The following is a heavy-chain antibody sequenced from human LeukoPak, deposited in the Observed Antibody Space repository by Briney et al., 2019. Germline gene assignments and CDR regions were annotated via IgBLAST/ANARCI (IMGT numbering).Heavy chain of an antibody. CDR3: ARAGIVGATDAFDI. Sequence: GGSLRLSCAASGFTFSNYAMHWVRQAPGRGLEYVSAISSNGGSTYYANSVKGRFTISRDNSKNTLYLQMGSLRAEDMAVYYCARAGIVGATDAFDIWGQGTMVTVSS. D-gene: IGHD1-26*01. V-gene: IGHV3-64*01. CDR1: GFTFSNYA. CDR2: ISSNGGST. J-gene: IGHJ3*02.